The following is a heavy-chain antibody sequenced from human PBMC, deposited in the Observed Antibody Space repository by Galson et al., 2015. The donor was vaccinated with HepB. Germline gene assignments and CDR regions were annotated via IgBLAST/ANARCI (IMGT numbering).Heavy chain of an antibody. D-gene: IGHD6-19*01. CDR1: GFTFSSYA. Sequence: SLRLSCAASGFTFSSYAMSWVRQAPGKGLEWVSVISGSGGRTYYADSVKGRFTISRDNSKNTLYLQMNSLRVEDTALYYCAYQRWLDEYFQHWGQGTLVTVSS. V-gene: IGHV3-23*01. J-gene: IGHJ1*01. CDR2: ISGSGGRT. CDR3: AYQRWLDEYFQH.